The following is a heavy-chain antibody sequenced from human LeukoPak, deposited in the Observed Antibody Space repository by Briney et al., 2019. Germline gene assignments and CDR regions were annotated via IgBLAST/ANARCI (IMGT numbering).Heavy chain of an antibody. V-gene: IGHV3-21*01. CDR3: ARDKIAAAGTDYYYGMDV. CDR2: ISSGSSYI. Sequence: GGSLRLSCAASGFTFSSYNMNWVRQAPGKGLEWVSSISSGSSYIYYADSVKGRFTISRDNAKNSLYLQMNSLRAEDTAVYYCARDKIAAAGTDYYYGMDVWGQGTTVTVSS. J-gene: IGHJ6*02. CDR1: GFTFSSYN. D-gene: IGHD6-13*01.